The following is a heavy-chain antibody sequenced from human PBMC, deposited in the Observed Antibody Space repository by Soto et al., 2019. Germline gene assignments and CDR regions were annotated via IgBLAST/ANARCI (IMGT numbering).Heavy chain of an antibody. CDR1: GESFRGYY. V-gene: IGHV4-34*02. Sequence: QVQLQQWGAGLLKPSETLSLTCAVYGESFRGYYWSWIRQPPGKGLEWIGEINHSGSTNYNPSLKSRVNMSVDTSKNQYSLKLSSVTAADTAMYYCAGNIVATISSFDYWGQGTLVTVSS. D-gene: IGHD5-12*01. J-gene: IGHJ4*02. CDR3: AGNIVATISSFDY. CDR2: INHSGST.